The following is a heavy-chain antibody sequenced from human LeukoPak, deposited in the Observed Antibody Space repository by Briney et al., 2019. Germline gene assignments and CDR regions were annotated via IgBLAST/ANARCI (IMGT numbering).Heavy chain of an antibody. CDR1: GYTFTSYG. CDR3: ARDFGSYDILTGDPSELEP. Sequence: ASVKVSCKASGYTFTSYGISWVRQAPGQGLEWMGWISAYNGNTNYAQKLQGRVTMTTDTSTSTAYMELRSLRSDDTAVYYCARDFGSYDILTGDPSELEPWGQGTLVTVSS. CDR2: ISAYNGNT. D-gene: IGHD3-9*01. V-gene: IGHV1-18*01. J-gene: IGHJ5*02.